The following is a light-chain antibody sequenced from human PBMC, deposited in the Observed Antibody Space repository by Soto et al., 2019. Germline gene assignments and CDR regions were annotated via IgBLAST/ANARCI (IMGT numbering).Light chain of an antibody. J-gene: IGLJ2*01. Sequence: QAVVTQEPSLTVSPGGTVSLTCGSSTGAVTSGHYPYWFHQKPGQAPTTLIYNTGNKHFWTPARFSGSLLGGKAAPTLSGAQPEDEAEYYCLLSDGGARRVVGGGTKLTVL. CDR1: TGAVTSGHY. CDR3: LLSDGGARRV. V-gene: IGLV7-46*01. CDR2: NTG.